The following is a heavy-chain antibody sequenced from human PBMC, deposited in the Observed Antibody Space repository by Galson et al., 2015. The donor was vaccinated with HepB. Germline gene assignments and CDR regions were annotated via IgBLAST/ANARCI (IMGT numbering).Heavy chain of an antibody. J-gene: IGHJ4*02. CDR1: GFTFSRYA. V-gene: IGHV3-23*01. CDR3: AKVAILGVTPHYFDY. D-gene: IGHD2-21*02. Sequence: SLRLSCAASGFTFSRYAMSWVRQAPGKGLEWVLGLGGSGSYTYYADSVKGRFTISRDNSKNTLYLQMNSLRAEDTAVYYCAKVAILGVTPHYFDYLGQGTLVTVSS. CDR2: LGGSGSYT.